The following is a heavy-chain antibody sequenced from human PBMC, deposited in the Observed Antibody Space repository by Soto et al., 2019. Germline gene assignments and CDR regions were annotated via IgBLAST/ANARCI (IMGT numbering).Heavy chain of an antibody. CDR1: GGSFSGYI. CDR3: ARGLISGSHYSGGWYYFDS. Sequence: PSETLCLTSDVYGGSFSGYIGTWIRQTPGKGLQWIGQINHSGSANYNPSLKSRVTISVHTSNSQFSLELSSVTAADTAVYYCARGLISGSHYSGGWYYFDSWGQGTQVTVSS. J-gene: IGHJ4*02. CDR2: INHSGSA. D-gene: IGHD1-26*01. V-gene: IGHV4-34*01.